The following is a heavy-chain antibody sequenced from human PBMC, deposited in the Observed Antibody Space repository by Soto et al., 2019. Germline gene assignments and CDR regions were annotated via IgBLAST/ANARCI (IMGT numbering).Heavy chain of an antibody. J-gene: IGHJ4*02. CDR2: ISSSSSYI. D-gene: IGHD3-10*01. Sequence: GGSLRLSCAASGFTFSSYSMNWVRQAPGKGLEWVSSISSSSSYIYYADSVKGRFTISRDNAKNSLYLQMSALRAEDSAISFCVRGSKDSYPGSRIFDFWGRGTLVTVSS. CDR3: VRGSKDSYPGSRIFDF. CDR1: GFTFSSYS. V-gene: IGHV3-21*04.